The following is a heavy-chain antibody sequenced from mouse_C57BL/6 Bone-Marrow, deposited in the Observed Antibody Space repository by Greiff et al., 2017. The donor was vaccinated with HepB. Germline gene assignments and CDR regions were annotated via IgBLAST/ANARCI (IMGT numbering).Heavy chain of an antibody. CDR3: ARLQYYGSIYYAMDY. Sequence: QVQLQQPGAELVKPGASVKLSCKASGYTFTSYWMHWVKQRPGQGLEWIGMIHPNSGSTNYNEKFKSKATLTVDKSSSTAYMQLSSLTSEYSAVYYCARLQYYGSIYYAMDYWGQGTSVTVSS. D-gene: IGHD1-1*01. CDR2: IHPNSGST. CDR1: GYTFTSYW. V-gene: IGHV1-64*01. J-gene: IGHJ4*01.